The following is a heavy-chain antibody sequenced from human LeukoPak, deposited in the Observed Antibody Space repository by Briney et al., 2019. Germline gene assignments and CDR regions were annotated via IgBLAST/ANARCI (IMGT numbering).Heavy chain of an antibody. CDR2: IYYSGST. D-gene: IGHD2-2*01. CDR1: GGSISSYY. J-gene: IGHJ5*02. V-gene: IGHV4-59*01. CDR3: ARADIVVVPAARGVWFDP. Sequence: SETLSLTCTVSGGSISSYYWSWIRQPPGKGLEWIGYIYYSGSTYYNPSLRSRVTISVDTSKNQFSLKLSSVTAADTAVYYCARADIVVVPAARGVWFDPWGQGTLVTVSS.